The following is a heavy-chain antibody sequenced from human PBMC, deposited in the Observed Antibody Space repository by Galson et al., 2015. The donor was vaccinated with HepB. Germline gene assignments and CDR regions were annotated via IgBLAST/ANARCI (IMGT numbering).Heavy chain of an antibody. CDR2: IYYSGST. V-gene: IGHV4-59*01. J-gene: IGHJ5*02. Sequence: TLSLTCTVSGGSISSYYWSWIRQPPGKGLEWIGYIYYSGSTNYNPSLKSRVTISVDTSKNQFSLKLSSVTAADTAVYYCASSTSCYSPDCWFDPWGQGTLVTVSS. CDR3: ASSTSCYSPDCWFDP. D-gene: IGHD2-2*02. CDR1: GGSISSYY.